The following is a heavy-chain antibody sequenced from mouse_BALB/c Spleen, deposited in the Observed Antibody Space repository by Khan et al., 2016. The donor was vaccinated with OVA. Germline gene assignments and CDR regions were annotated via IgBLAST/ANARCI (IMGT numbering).Heavy chain of an antibody. V-gene: IGHV3-2*02. CDR1: GYSITSNYA. CDR3: ARGNYYGYAMDY. D-gene: IGHD1-1*01. CDR2: ISYSGST. Sequence: EVQLQESGPGLVKPSQSLSLTCTVTGYSITSNYAWNWIRQFPGNKLEWMGYISYSGSTNYNPSLKSRISITRHTSKHQFLLQLNSVTTEETATYYCARGNYYGYAMDYWGQGTSITGSS. J-gene: IGHJ4*01.